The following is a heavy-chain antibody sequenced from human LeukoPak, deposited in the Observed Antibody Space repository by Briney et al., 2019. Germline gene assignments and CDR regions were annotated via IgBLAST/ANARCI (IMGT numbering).Heavy chain of an antibody. CDR3: ARDSGSYGYYYYYYMDV. CDR1: GFTFSSYW. J-gene: IGHJ6*03. D-gene: IGHD1-26*01. Sequence: PGGSLRLSCAASGFTFSSYWMHWVRQAPGKGLVWVSRINSDGSSIMYADSVKGRFTISRDNARNTLYLQMNSLRAEDTAVYYCARDSGSYGYYYYYYMDVWGKGTTVTISS. V-gene: IGHV3-74*03. CDR2: INSDGSSI.